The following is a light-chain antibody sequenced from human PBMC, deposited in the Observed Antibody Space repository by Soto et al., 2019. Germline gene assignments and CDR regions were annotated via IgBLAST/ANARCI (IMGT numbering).Light chain of an antibody. CDR1: SSDIGAGSE. V-gene: IGLV1-40*01. Sequence: QSVLTQPPSLSGAPGQRVTISCTGSSSDIGAGSEVHWYQQLPGTAPKLLIFGSTNRPSGVPDRFSGSKSATSAFLAITGLQAEDEADYYCQSYDNSLSAYVFGTGTKVTVL. CDR2: GST. CDR3: QSYDNSLSAYV. J-gene: IGLJ1*01.